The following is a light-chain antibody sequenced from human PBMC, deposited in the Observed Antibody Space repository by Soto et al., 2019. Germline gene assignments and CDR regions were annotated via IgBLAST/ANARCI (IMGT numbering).Light chain of an antibody. CDR3: SSYAGSNNLGVV. J-gene: IGLJ2*01. V-gene: IGLV2-8*01. Sequence: QSALTQPPSASGSPGQSVAISCTGTSSDVGGYNDVSWYQQHPGKAPTLMIYEVTKRPSGVPDRFSGSKSGNTASLTVSGLQADDEADYYCSSYAGSNNLGVVFGGGTKLTVL. CDR1: SSDVGGYND. CDR2: EVT.